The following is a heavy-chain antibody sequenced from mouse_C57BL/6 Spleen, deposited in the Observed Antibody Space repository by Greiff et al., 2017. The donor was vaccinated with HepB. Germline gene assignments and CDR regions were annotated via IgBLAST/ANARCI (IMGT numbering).Heavy chain of an antibody. D-gene: IGHD3-2*02. CDR1: GYSITSGYY. CDR2: ISYDGSN. V-gene: IGHV3-6*01. Sequence: VPLKESGPGLLKPSQSLSLTCSFPGYSITSGYYWNWIRQFPGNKLEWMGYISYDGSNNYNPSLKNRISITRDTSKNQFFLKLNSVTTEDTATYYCAIDSSGYGYWGQGTTLTVSS. CDR3: AIDSSGYGY. J-gene: IGHJ2*01.